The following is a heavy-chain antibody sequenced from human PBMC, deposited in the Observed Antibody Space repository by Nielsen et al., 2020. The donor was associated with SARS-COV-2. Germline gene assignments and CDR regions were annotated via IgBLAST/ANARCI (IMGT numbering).Heavy chain of an antibody. CDR1: GGSFSGYY. V-gene: IGHV4-30-4*08. J-gene: IGHJ6*02. Sequence: SETLSLTCAVYGGSFSGYYWSWIRQPPGKGLEWIGYIYYSGSTYYNPSLKSRVTISVDTSKNQFSLKLSSVTAADTAVYYCARGRGSGSAPYYYGVDVWGQGTTVTVSS. CDR2: IYYSGST. CDR3: ARGRGSGSAPYYYGVDV. D-gene: IGHD3-10*01.